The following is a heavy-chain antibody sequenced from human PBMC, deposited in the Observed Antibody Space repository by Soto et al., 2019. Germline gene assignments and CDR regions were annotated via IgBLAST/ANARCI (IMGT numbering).Heavy chain of an antibody. CDR2: IIPIFGTA. CDR3: ARDAFGYSGYGPGY. D-gene: IGHD5-12*01. CDR1: GGTFSSYA. V-gene: IGHV1-69*13. J-gene: IGHJ4*02. Sequence: GASVKVSCKASGGTFSSYAISWVRQAPGQGLEWMGGIIPIFGTANYAQKFRGRVTITADESTSTAYMELSSLRSEDTAVYYCARDAFGYSGYGPGYWGQGTLVTVSS.